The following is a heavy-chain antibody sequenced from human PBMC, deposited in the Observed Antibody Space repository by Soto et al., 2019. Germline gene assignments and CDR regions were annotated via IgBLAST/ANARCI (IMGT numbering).Heavy chain of an antibody. Sequence: GCLILYCAASGFTFSSNYMNWVRQAPGKGLEWVSIIYSDGTTSYADSVKGRFTISRDNFKNTLHLQMNSLRAEDTAVYYCAILSNWGQGTLVTVSS. CDR1: GFTFSSNY. J-gene: IGHJ4*02. D-gene: IGHD6-6*01. V-gene: IGHV3-53*01. CDR3: AILSN. CDR2: IYSDGTT.